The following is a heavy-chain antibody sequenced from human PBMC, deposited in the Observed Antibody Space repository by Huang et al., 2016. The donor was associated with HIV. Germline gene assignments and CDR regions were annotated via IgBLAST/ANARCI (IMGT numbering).Heavy chain of an antibody. V-gene: IGHV3-7*01. CDR1: TFGFGAYW. D-gene: IGHD1-7*01. J-gene: IGHJ6*02. CDR2: IKQDESEK. Sequence: VESGGRLVQPGGSIGLSCVGSTFGFGAYWMSWVRQSPGKGREWVANIKQDESEKYYVDSVKGRFNISRDNAKKVLFLEMNNVRVEDTATYYCATKTAAMDIWGQGTTVTVS. CDR3: ATKTAAMDI.